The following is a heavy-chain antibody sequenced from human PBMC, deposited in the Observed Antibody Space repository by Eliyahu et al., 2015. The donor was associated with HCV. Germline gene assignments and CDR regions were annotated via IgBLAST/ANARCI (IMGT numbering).Heavy chain of an antibody. J-gene: IGHJ4*02. V-gene: IGHV4-59*01. D-gene: IGHD3-9*01. CDR2: IYYSGST. CDR1: GGSISSYY. CDR3: ATYYDILTGYPAGYFDY. Sequence: QVQLQESGPGLVKPSETLSLTCTVSGGSISSYYWSWIRQPPGKGLEWIGYIYYSGSTNYNPSLKSRVTISVDTSKNQFSLKLSSVTAADTAVYYCATYYDILTGYPAGYFDYWGQGTLVTVSS.